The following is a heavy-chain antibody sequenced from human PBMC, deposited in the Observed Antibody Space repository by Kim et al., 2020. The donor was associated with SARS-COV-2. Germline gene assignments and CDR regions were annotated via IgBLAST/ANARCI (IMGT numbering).Heavy chain of an antibody. V-gene: IGHV1-24*01. CDR3: VGGLTTQADY. CDR2: ET. D-gene: IGHD3-16*01. J-gene: IGHJ4*02. Sequence: ETIYAQKFQGRVTMTEDTSTDTAYMELSSLRSEDTAVYYCVGGLTTQADYWGQGTLVTVSS.